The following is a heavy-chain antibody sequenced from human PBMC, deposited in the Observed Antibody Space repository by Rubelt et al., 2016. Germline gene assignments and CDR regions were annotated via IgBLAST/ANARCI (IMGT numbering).Heavy chain of an antibody. Sequence: QVQLVESGGGVVQPGGSLRLSCAASGFTFSSYGMHWVRQAPGKGLGWVAFIRDDGSNKYYADSVKGRFTISRDNSKNTLYLQMNSLRAEDTAVYYCAKPARLDYGINAEYFQHWGQGTLVTVSS. CDR2: IRDDGSNK. J-gene: IGHJ1*01. CDR1: GFTFSSYG. CDR3: AKPARLDYGINAEYFQH. D-gene: IGHD4-17*01. V-gene: IGHV3-30*02.